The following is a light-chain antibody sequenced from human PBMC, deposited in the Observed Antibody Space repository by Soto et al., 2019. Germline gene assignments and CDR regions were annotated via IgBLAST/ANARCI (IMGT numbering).Light chain of an antibody. CDR3: QQYNTYSLT. V-gene: IGKV1-5*01. Sequence: DIQMTQSPSTLSASVGDRVTITCRASQSISSWLAWYQQKPGKAPKVLIYDVSKLESGVPSRFSGSGSGLEFTLTISSLQPDDFATYYCQQYNTYSLTFGGGTKVEIK. CDR1: QSISSW. J-gene: IGKJ4*01. CDR2: DVS.